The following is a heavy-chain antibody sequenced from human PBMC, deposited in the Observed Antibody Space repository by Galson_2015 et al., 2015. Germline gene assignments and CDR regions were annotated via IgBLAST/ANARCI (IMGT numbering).Heavy chain of an antibody. CDR1: GYTFTSYA. V-gene: IGHV1-3*01. CDR2: INAGNGNT. Sequence: SVKVSCKASGYTFTSYAMHWVRQAPGQRLEWMGWINAGNGNTKYSLKFQGRVTITRDTSASTAYMELSSLRSEDTAVYYCARVVGGSYRDGDYWGQGTLVTVSS. J-gene: IGHJ4*02. CDR3: ARVVGGSYRDGDY. D-gene: IGHD3-16*02.